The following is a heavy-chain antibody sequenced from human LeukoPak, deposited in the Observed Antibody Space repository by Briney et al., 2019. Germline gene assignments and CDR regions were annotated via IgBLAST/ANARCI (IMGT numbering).Heavy chain of an antibody. D-gene: IGHD6-6*01. V-gene: IGHV1-18*01. CDR3: ARAYSSSNWFDP. CDR1: GYTFTSYG. J-gene: IGHJ5*02. CDR2: ISAYNGNT. Sequence: ASVKVSCKASGYTFTSYGISWVRQPPGQGLEGMGWISAYNGNTNYAQKLQGRVTMTTDTSTSTAYMELRSLRSDDTAVYYCARAYSSSNWFDPWGQGTLVTVSS.